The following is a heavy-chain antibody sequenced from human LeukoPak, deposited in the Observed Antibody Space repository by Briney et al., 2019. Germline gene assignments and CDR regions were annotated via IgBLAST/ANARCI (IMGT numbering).Heavy chain of an antibody. J-gene: IGHJ4*02. D-gene: IGHD1-7*01. V-gene: IGHV3-48*01. CDR1: GFTFSSYS. Sequence: GGSLRVSCAASGFTFSSYSMNWVRQAPGKGLEWVSYISSSSSTIYYADSVKGRFTISRDNAKNSLYLQMNSLRAEDTAVYYCAGTSTGTTVDYWGQGTLVTVSS. CDR3: AGTSTGTTVDY. CDR2: ISSSSSTI.